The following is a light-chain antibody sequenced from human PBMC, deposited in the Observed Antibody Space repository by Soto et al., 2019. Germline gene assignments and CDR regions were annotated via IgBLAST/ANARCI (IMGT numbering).Light chain of an antibody. J-gene: IGKJ5*01. CDR2: GAS. CDR3: QQYNNWPPIT. Sequence: EIVMTQSPATLSVSPGERATLSCRASQSVSSNLAWYQQKPGQAPRLLIYGASTRATGIPARSSGSGSGTEFTITISSRQSEDVAVYYCQQYNNWPPITFGQGTRLEIK. V-gene: IGKV3-15*01. CDR1: QSVSSN.